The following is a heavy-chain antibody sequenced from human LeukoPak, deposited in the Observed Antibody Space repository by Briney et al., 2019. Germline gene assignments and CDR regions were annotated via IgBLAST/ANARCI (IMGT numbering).Heavy chain of an antibody. D-gene: IGHD2-2*01. J-gene: IGHJ4*02. CDR2: IYTSGST. V-gene: IGHV4-4*07. CDR3: AREFVVVRTARGFDY. CDR1: GGSISSYY. Sequence: SETLSLTCTVSGGSISSYYWSWIRQPAGKGLEWIGRIYTSGSTNYNPSLKSRVTMSVDTSKNQFSLKLSSVTAADTAVYYCAREFVVVRTARGFDYWGQGTLVTVSS.